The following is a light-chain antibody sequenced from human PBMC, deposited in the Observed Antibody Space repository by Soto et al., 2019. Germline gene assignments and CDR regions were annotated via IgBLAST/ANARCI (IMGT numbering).Light chain of an antibody. CDR3: QSYGSSPSANFV. Sequence: QSALTQPPSVSGAPGQRVTISRTGSSSNIGAGYDVHWYQQLPGKVPKLLIYGNDNRPSGVPERFSGSKSGTSASLAITGLRADDEADYYCQSYGSSPSANFVFGTGTKVTVL. CDR2: GND. J-gene: IGLJ1*01. CDR1: SSNIGAGYD. V-gene: IGLV1-40*01.